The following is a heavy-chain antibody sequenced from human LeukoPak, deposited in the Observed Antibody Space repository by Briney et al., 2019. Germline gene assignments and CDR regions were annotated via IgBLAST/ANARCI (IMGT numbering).Heavy chain of an antibody. CDR3: ARGTYSSSWGDFFDY. D-gene: IGHD6-13*01. CDR1: GFTFSSYW. CDR2: IKQDGSEK. V-gene: IGHV3-7*03. Sequence: GGSLRLSCAASGFTFSSYWMSWVRQAPGKGLEWVANIKQDGSEKYYVDSVKGRFTISRDNAMNSLYLQMNSLRAEDTAVYYCARGTYSSSWGDFFDYWGQGTLVTVSS. J-gene: IGHJ4*02.